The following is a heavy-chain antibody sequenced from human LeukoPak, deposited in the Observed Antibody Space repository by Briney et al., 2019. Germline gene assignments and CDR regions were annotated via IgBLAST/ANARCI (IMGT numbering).Heavy chain of an antibody. V-gene: IGHV3-48*03. Sequence: GGSLRLSCAASGLTFSSYEMNWVRQAPGKGLEWASYISSSGRTTYYADSLKGRFTISRDNAKNSLYLQMNSLRAEDTAVYYCARVLGAPIPAAAIDYWGQGTLVTVSS. CDR3: ARVLGAPIPAAAIDY. D-gene: IGHD2-2*01. CDR2: ISSSGRTT. J-gene: IGHJ4*02. CDR1: GLTFSSYE.